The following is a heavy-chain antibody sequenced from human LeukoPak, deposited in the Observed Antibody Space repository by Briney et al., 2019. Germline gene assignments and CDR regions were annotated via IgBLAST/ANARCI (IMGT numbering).Heavy chain of an antibody. D-gene: IGHD3-10*01. J-gene: IGHJ5*02. V-gene: IGHV1-69*05. CDR3: ARDRKSRLKWFGELSEPWFDP. CDR1: GGTFSSYA. Sequence: GASVKVSCKASGGTFSSYAISWVRQAPGQGLEWMGGIIPIFGTANYAQKLQGRVTMTTDTSTSTAYMELRSLRSDDTAVYYCARDRKSRLKWFGELSEPWFDPWGQGTLVTVSS. CDR2: IIPIFGTA.